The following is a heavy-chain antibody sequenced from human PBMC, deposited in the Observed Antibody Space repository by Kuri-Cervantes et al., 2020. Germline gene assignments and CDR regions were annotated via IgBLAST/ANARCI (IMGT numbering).Heavy chain of an antibody. J-gene: IGHJ4*02. D-gene: IGHD2-15*01. Sequence: SETLSLTCAVSGGSISGGGYSWSWIRQPPGKGLECIGYIYHSGSTYYNPSLKSRVTISVDTSKNQFSLKLSSVTAADTAVYYCARVGSRRASHFDYWGQGTLVTVSS. V-gene: IGHV4-30-2*01. CDR3: ARVGSRRASHFDY. CDR2: IYHSGST. CDR1: GGSISGGGYS.